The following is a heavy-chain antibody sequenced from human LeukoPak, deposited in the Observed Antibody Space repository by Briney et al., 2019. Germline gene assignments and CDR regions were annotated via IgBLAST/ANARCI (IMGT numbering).Heavy chain of an antibody. CDR2: ISYDGSNK. D-gene: IGHD1-26*01. J-gene: IGHJ4*02. CDR1: GFTFSSYG. Sequence: GGSLRLSCAASGFTFSSYGMHWVRQAPGKGLEWVAVISYDGSNKYYADSVKGRFTISRDNSKNPLYLQMNSLRAEDTAVYYCTYSGSQKFDYWGQGTLVTVSS. V-gene: IGHV3-30*03. CDR3: TYSGSQKFDY.